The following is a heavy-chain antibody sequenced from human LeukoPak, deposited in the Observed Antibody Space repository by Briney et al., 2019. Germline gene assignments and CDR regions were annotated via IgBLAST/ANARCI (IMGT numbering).Heavy chain of an antibody. V-gene: IGHV3-64*01. CDR2: ISSNGGST. CDR1: GFTFSSYA. Sequence: GGSLSLSCAASGFTFSSYAMHWVRQAPGKGLEYVSAISSNGGSTYYANSVKGRFTISRDNSKNTLYLQMGSLRAEDMAVYYCARSPGVVVNAEYAFDVWGQGTMVTVSS. J-gene: IGHJ3*01. D-gene: IGHD2-15*01. CDR3: ARSPGVVVNAEYAFDV.